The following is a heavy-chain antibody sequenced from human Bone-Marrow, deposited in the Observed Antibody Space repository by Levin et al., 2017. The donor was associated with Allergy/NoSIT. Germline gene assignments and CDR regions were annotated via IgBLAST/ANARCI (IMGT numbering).Heavy chain of an antibody. CDR3: ARSGYYDIYFDY. CDR1: GFTFDDYA. D-gene: IGHD3-3*01. Sequence: SLKISCAASGFTFDDYAMHWVRQAPGKGLEWVSGISWNSGSIGYADSVKGRFTISRDNAKNSLYLQMNSLRAEDTALYYCARSGYYDIYFDYWGQGTLVTVSS. V-gene: IGHV3-9*01. CDR2: ISWNSGSI. J-gene: IGHJ4*02.